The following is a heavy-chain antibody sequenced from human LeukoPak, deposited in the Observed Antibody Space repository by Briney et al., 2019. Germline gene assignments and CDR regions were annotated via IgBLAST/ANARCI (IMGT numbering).Heavy chain of an antibody. CDR2: IWYDGSNK. J-gene: IGHJ4*02. D-gene: IGHD3-16*01. V-gene: IGHV3-33*08. Sequence: PGGSLRLSCAGSGFTFSSYWMTWVRQAPGKGLEWVAVIWYDGSNKYYADSVKGRFTISRDNSKNTLYLQMNSLRAEDTAVYYCARDHEGVFDYWGQGTLVTVSS. CDR3: ARDHEGVFDY. CDR1: GFTFSSYW.